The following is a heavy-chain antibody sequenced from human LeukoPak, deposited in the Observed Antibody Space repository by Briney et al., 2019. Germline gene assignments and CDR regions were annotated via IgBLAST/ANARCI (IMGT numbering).Heavy chain of an antibody. D-gene: IGHD6-13*01. CDR1: GFIFDDYG. J-gene: IGHJ5*02. Sequence: QTGGSLRLSCAASGFIFDDYGMNWVRQAPGKGLEWVSGINWNGGSTGYADSVKGRFTISRDNAKNSLYLQINSLTAEDTAVYYCARGYSSRLYNWLDPWSQGTLVTVSS. CDR2: INWNGGST. V-gene: IGHV3-20*04. CDR3: ARGYSSRLYNWLDP.